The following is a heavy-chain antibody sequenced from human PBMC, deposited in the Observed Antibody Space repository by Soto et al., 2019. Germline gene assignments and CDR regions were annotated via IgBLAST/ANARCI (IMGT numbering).Heavy chain of an antibody. CDR1: GYTFTSYA. CDR2: INAGNGNT. J-gene: IGHJ6*02. D-gene: IGHD5-18*01. CDR3: AREQRGYSYGYPYYYGMDV. Sequence: ASVKVSCEASGYTFTSYAMHWVRQAPGQRPEWMGWINAGNGNTKYSQKFQGRVTITRDTSASTAYMELSSLRSEDTAVYYCAREQRGYSYGYPYYYGMDVWGQGTTVTVSS. V-gene: IGHV1-3*01.